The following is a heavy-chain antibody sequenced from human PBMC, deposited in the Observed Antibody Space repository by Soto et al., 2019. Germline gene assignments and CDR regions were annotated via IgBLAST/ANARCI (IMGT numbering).Heavy chain of an antibody. D-gene: IGHD6-13*01. V-gene: IGHV3-23*01. J-gene: IGHJ4*02. CDR1: GFTFRSYA. CDR3: AKGIAAAGNYYFDY. CDR2: ISGSGGDT. Sequence: EVPLLESGGGLVQPGGSLRLSCAASGFTFRSYAMTWVRQAPGKGLEWVSAISGSGGDTYYADAVKGRFTISRDNPKNTLYLQMNSLRAEDTAIFYCAKGIAAAGNYYFDYWGQGTLVTVSS.